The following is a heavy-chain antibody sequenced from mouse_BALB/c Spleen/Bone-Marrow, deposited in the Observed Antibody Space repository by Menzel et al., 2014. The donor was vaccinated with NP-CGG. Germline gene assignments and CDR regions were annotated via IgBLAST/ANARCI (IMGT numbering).Heavy chain of an antibody. CDR2: ILPGSGTT. D-gene: IGHD2-14*01. J-gene: IGHJ4*01. CDR1: GYTFSSYW. Sequence: QVQLQQSGAELMKPGASVKISCKATGYTFSSYWIEWVKQRPGHGLEWIGEILPGSGTTNYNENFKGKATFTADTSSNTAYMQLSSLTSEDSAVYYCARDYRYDGAMDYWGQGTSVPVSS. CDR3: ARDYRYDGAMDY. V-gene: IGHV1-9*01.